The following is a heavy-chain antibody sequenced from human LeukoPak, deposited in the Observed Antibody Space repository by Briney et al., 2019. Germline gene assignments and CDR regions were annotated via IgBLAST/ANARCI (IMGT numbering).Heavy chain of an antibody. CDR1: GGSLSSYY. V-gene: IGHV4-59*01. CDR2: IYYSEST. Sequence: TSETLSLTCIVSGGSLSSYYWSWIRQPPGKGLEWIGYIYYSESTNYNPSLKRRVTISVDTSKNQFSLKLSSVTAADTAVYYCARGLMMAVAGRGEFHYWGQGTLVIVS. D-gene: IGHD6-13*01. CDR3: ARGLMMAVAGRGEFHY. J-gene: IGHJ4*02.